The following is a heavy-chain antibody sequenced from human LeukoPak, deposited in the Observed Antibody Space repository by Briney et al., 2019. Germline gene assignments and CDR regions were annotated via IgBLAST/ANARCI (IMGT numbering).Heavy chain of an antibody. D-gene: IGHD2-21*01. Sequence: GGSLRLSCAASGFTFSSYAMSWVRQAPGKGLEWVSAISGSGGSTYYADSVKGRFTISRDNSKNTLYLQMNSLRAEDTAVYYCAKVEIIVVVIAHFDYWAREPWSPSPQ. CDR3: AKVEIIVVVIAHFDY. CDR1: GFTFSSYA. J-gene: IGHJ4*02. V-gene: IGHV3-23*01. CDR2: ISGSGGST.